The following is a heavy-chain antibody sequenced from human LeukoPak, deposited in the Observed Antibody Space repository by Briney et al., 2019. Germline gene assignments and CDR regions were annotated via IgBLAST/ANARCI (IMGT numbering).Heavy chain of an antibody. V-gene: IGHV3-64D*06. CDR3: VKELLYYDILTGYYPGPTGDY. J-gene: IGHJ4*02. CDR1: GFTFRSYA. Sequence: GSLELSCSASGFTFRSYAMHWVRQAPGKGLEYVSAISSNGVSTYYAEYVKCRITISRYDSKNTLYLQMSSLRTEDTAVYYCVKELLYYDILTGYYPGPTGDYWGQGTLVTVSS. D-gene: IGHD3-9*01. CDR2: ISSNGVST.